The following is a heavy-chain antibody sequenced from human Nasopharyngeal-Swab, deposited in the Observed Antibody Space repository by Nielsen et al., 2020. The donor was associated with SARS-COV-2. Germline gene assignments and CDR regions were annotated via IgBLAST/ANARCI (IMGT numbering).Heavy chain of an antibody. D-gene: IGHD4-11*01. CDR1: GFTFSSYG. Sequence: GESLKISCAASGFTFSSYGMNWVRQAPGKGLNWVSAISGAGSSTYYADSVKGRFTISRDNSKNTLYLQMNSLRAEDTALYYCVKGGYLHDYINYGDWFDPWGLGTLVTVSS. CDR2: ISGAGSST. CDR3: VKGGYLHDYINYGDWFDP. J-gene: IGHJ5*02. V-gene: IGHV3-23*01.